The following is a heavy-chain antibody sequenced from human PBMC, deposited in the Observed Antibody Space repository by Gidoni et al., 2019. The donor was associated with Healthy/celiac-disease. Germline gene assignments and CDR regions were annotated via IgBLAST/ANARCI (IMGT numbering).Heavy chain of an antibody. V-gene: IGHV1-69*02. CDR2: IIPILGIA. D-gene: IGHD6-13*01. J-gene: IGHJ4*02. CDR3: ARSARWYYFDY. Sequence: QVQLVQSGAEVKKPGSSVKVSCKASGGTFSSYTISWVRQAPGQGLEWMGRIIPILGIANYAQKFQGRVTITADKSTSTAYMELSSLRSEDTAVYYCARSARWYYFDYWGQGTLVTVSS. CDR1: GGTFSSYT.